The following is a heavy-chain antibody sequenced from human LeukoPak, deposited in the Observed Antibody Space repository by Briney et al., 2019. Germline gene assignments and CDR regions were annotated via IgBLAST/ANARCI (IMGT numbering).Heavy chain of an antibody. V-gene: IGHV3-30*18. CDR2: ISYDGSNK. CDR3: AKDMYDSSGSLDY. J-gene: IGHJ4*02. CDR1: GFTFSSYG. Sequence: GGSLRLSCAASGFTFSSYGMHWVRQAPGKGLEWVAVISYDGSNKYYADSVKGRFTISRDNSKNTLYLQMNSLRAEDTALYYCAKDMYDSSGSLDYWGQGTLVTVSS. D-gene: IGHD3-22*01.